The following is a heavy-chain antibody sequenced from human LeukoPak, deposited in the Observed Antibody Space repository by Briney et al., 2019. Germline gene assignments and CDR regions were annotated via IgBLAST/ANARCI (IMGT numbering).Heavy chain of an antibody. CDR2: IYYSGST. CDR3: ARHYLAVVVPAAIDY. J-gene: IGHJ4*02. D-gene: IGHD2-2*01. V-gene: IGHV4-39*01. Sequence: SETLSLTCTVSGGSNSSSSYYWGWIRQPPGKGLEWIGSIYYSGSTYYNPSLKSRVTISVDTSKNQFSLKLSSVTAADMAVYYCARHYLAVVVPAAIDYWGQGTLVTVSS. CDR1: GGSNSSSSYY.